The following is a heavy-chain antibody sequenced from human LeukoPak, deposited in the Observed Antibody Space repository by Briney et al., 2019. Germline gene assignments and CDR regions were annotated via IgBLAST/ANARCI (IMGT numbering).Heavy chain of an antibody. CDR3: ARVAGTGGFDY. CDR1: GFTFSHHG. CDR2: IRNDGSNH. J-gene: IGHJ4*02. Sequence: GGSLRLSCAASGFTFSHHGMHWVRQAPGKGLEGVAFIRNDGSNHYYADSVKGRFTISRDNAKNSLYLQMNSLRAEDTAVYYCARVAGTGGFDYWGQGTLVTVSS. V-gene: IGHV3-30*02. D-gene: IGHD6-19*01.